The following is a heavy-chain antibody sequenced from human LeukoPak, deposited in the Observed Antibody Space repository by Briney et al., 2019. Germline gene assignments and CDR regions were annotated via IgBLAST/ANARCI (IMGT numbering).Heavy chain of an antibody. CDR2: ISWNSGSI. D-gene: IGHD3-22*01. CDR3: AKDIGYYYYDSSGYSGDAFDI. Sequence: PGGSLRLSCAASGFTFDDYAMHWVRQAPGKGVEWVSGISWNSGSIGYADSVKGRFTISRDNAKNSLYLQMNSLRAEDTALYYCAKDIGYYYYDSSGYSGDAFDIWGQGTMVTVSS. J-gene: IGHJ3*02. CDR1: GFTFDDYA. V-gene: IGHV3-9*01.